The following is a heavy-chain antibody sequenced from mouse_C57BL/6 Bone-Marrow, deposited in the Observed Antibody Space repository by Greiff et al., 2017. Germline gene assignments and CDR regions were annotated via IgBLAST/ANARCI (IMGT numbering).Heavy chain of an antibody. D-gene: IGHD2-4*01. Sequence: VQLQQSGAELARPGASVKMSCKASGYTFTSYTMHWVKQRPGQGLEWIGYINPSSGYTKYNQKFKDKATLTADKSSSTAYMQQSSLTSEDSAVYYCHIYYDYDGFGYWGQGATLTVSS. CDR1: GYTFTSYT. J-gene: IGHJ2*01. CDR3: HIYYDYDGFGY. V-gene: IGHV1-4*01. CDR2: INPSSGYT.